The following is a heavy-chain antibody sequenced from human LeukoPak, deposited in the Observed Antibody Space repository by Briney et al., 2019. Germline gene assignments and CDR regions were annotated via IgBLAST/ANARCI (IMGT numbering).Heavy chain of an antibody. V-gene: IGHV3-48*04. D-gene: IGHD3-10*01. CDR1: GFTFSSYW. CDR3: ARARSYYYGSGLRGNYFDY. J-gene: IGHJ4*02. Sequence: GGSLRLSCAASGFTFSSYWMHWVRQAPGKGLEWVSYISSSGSTIYYADSVKGRFTISRDNAKNSLYLQMNSLRAEDTAVYYCARARSYYYGSGLRGNYFDYWGQGTLVTVSS. CDR2: ISSSGSTI.